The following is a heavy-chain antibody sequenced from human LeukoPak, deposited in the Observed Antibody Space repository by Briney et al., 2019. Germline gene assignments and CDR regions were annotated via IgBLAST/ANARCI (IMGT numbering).Heavy chain of an antibody. CDR2: IHRDDKT. CDR1: GFTVSSSF. J-gene: IGHJ4*02. V-gene: IGHV3-53*01. Sequence: GGSLRLSCAASGFTVSSSFIYWVRRAPGKGLEWVSFIHRDDKTYYADSVKGRFTMSRNSSKNTLYLQMNSLGADDTAVYYCAREVISTPSYFDYWGQGILVTVSS. D-gene: IGHD2-2*01. CDR3: AREVISTPSYFDY.